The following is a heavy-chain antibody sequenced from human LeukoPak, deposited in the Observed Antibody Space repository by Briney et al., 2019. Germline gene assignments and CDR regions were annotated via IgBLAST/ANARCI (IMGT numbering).Heavy chain of an antibody. D-gene: IGHD5-24*01. CDR1: GFTFSSYS. J-gene: IGHJ4*02. CDR2: ISSSSYI. V-gene: IGHV3-21*01. Sequence: GSLRLSCAASGFTFSSYSMKWVRQAPGKGLEWVSSISSSSYIYYADSVKGRFTISRDNAKNSLYLQMNSLRAEDTAVYYCARDLDLGVTRWLEPEFDYWGQGTLVTVSS. CDR3: ARDLDLGVTRWLEPEFDY.